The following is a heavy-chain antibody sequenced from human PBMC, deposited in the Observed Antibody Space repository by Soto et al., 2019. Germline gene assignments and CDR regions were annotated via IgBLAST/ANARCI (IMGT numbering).Heavy chain of an antibody. J-gene: IGHJ4*02. D-gene: IGHD3-3*01. V-gene: IGHV1-69*02. CDR1: GGTFSSYT. CDR3: AKTRDTIFGVVPKFDY. CDR2: IIPILGIA. Sequence: ASVKVSCKASGGTFSSYTISWVRQAPGQGLEWMGRIIPILGIANYAQKFQGRVTITADKSTSTAYMELSSLRSEDTAVYYCAKTRDTIFGVVPKFDYWGQGTLVTVSS.